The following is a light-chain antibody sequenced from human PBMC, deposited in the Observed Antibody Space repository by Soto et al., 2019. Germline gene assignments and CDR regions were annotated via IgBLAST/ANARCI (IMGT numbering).Light chain of an antibody. J-gene: IGKJ4*01. V-gene: IGKV1-39*01. CDR3: QQSYSTPLT. CDR2: AAS. CDR1: QSISSY. Sequence: DIQMTQSPSSLSASVGDRVTITCRASQSISSYLNGYQQKPGKAPKLLIYAASSLQSGVPSRFSGSGSGTDLTLTISSLQPEDFATYYCQQSYSTPLTFGGGTKVEIK.